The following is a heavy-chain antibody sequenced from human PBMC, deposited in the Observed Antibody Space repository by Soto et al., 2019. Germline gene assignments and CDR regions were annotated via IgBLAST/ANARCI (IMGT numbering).Heavy chain of an antibody. Sequence: SETLSLTCTVSGGSISSGGYYWSWIRQHPGKGLEWIGYIYYSGSTYYNPSLKSRVTISVDTSKNQFSLKLSSVTAADTAVYYCARGATMVRGVKLVYYYYYMDVWGKGTTVTVSS. CDR3: ARGATMVRGVKLVYYYYYMDV. D-gene: IGHD3-10*01. CDR1: GGSISSGGYY. V-gene: IGHV4-31*03. J-gene: IGHJ6*03. CDR2: IYYSGST.